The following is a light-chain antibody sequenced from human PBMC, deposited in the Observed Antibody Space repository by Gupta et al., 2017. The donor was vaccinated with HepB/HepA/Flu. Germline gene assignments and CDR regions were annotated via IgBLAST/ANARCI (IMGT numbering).Light chain of an antibody. Sequence: QSALTQPASVSGSPGQSITISCTGTRSDVGSYNRVSWYQQHPGKAPKLMIYEVNKWPSGVSNRFSGSKSGNTASLTISGRQAEDEADYYCCSYASTTVVFGGGTKLTVL. CDR3: CSYASTTVV. V-gene: IGLV2-23*02. CDR1: RSDVGSYNR. J-gene: IGLJ2*01. CDR2: EVN.